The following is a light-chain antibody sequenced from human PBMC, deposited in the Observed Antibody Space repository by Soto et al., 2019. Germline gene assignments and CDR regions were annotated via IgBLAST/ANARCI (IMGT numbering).Light chain of an antibody. CDR2: EDT. J-gene: IGLJ1*01. CDR3: CSYAGHSTYV. Sequence: QSVPTQPASVSGSPGQSITISCTGVSNDAGGYYLVSWYQQHPGQAPKLIIYEDTKRPSGVSSRFSGSTSDNTHSLTISGLQAADEADYYCCSYAGHSTYVFAGGTKLTVL. CDR1: SNDAGGYYL. V-gene: IGLV2-23*01.